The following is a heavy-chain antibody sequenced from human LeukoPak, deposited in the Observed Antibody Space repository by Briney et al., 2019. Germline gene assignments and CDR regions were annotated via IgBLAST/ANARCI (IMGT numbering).Heavy chain of an antibody. Sequence: SETLSLTCAVYGGSFSGYYWSWIRQPPGKGLEWIGEINHSGSTNHNPSLKSRVTISVDTSKNQFSLKLSSVTAADTAVYYCARDDHPGLRFWRYGMDVWGQGTTVTVSS. CDR3: ARDDHPGLRFWRYGMDV. V-gene: IGHV4-34*01. J-gene: IGHJ6*02. CDR2: INHSGST. CDR1: GGSFSGYY. D-gene: IGHD3-3*01.